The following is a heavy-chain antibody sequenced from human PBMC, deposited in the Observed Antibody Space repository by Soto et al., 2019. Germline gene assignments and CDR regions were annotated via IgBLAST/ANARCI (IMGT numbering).Heavy chain of an antibody. CDR2: IYHSGST. D-gene: IGHD2-15*01. Sequence: SETMSLTCAVYGGSISGYDWSWISQPPGKGLEWIGEIYHSGSTYYNPSLKSRVTISVDTSKNQFSLKLSSVTAADTAVYYCARHTPAISISDHWGQGTLVTVSS. V-gene: IGHV4-34*01. CDR3: ARHTPAISISDH. J-gene: IGHJ4*02. CDR1: GGSISGYD.